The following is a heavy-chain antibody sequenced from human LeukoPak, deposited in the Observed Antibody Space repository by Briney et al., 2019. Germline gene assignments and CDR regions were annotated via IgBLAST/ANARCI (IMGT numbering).Heavy chain of an antibody. CDR1: GFAFSNYA. Sequence: GGSLRLSCVASGFAFSNYALHWVRQAPGKGLQYVSGIGNGGSIDYANSVKGRFTIPRDNSKNTLYLQMGSLRPEDMAVYYCARDFRYGSGFDYWGQGTLVTVSS. CDR3: ARDFRYGSGFDY. D-gene: IGHD5-18*01. CDR2: IGNGGSI. J-gene: IGHJ4*02. V-gene: IGHV3-64*01.